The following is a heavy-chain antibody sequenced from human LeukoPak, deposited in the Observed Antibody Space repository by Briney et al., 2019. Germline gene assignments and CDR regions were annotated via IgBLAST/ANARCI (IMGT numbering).Heavy chain of an antibody. J-gene: IGHJ4*02. CDR2: ISSRSDTI. CDR1: GFTFSTYS. V-gene: IGHV3-48*01. Sequence: GGPLRLSCVASGFTFSTYSLNWVRQAPGKGLEWVSYISSRSDTIYYADSVKGRFTISRDNAKGSLYLQMNSLRADDTAVYYCAREATSGYWGRGTLVTVSS. CDR3: AREATSGY.